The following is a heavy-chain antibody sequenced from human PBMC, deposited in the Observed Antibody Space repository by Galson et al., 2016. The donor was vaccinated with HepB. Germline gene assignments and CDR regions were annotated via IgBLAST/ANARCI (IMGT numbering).Heavy chain of an antibody. CDR2: ISAYNGYT. CDR3: AREVADESSSYDVSDI. Sequence: SVKVSCKASGYTFEMYGINWVRQAPGQGLEWMGWISAYNGYTNYAQKFQGRVTMTTDTSTSTAYMELRTLRSDDTAVYYCAREVADESSSYDVSDIWGQGTMVTVSS. J-gene: IGHJ3*02. D-gene: IGHD3-22*01. V-gene: IGHV1-18*04. CDR1: GYTFEMYG.